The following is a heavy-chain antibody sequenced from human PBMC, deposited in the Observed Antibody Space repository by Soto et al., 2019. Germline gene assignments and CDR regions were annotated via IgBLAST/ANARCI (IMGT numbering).Heavy chain of an antibody. D-gene: IGHD4-17*01. J-gene: IGHJ4*02. V-gene: IGHV4-30-4*01. CDR1: GASVRSGDYY. CDR3: VGTGTTDDY. Sequence: PSETLSLTGSVSGASVRSGDYYWSCIRQAPGKGLEWIGYIYNSGGSYYNPSLKGRLTISIDTSKNQFSLKLNSVTAADTAIYYCVGTGTTDDYWGRGTLVTVSS. CDR2: IYNSGGS.